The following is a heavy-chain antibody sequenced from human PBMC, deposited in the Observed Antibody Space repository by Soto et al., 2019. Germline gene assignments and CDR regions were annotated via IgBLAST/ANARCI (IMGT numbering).Heavy chain of an antibody. CDR3: LRHFVAVVIKGCGY. CDR1: GGSISSSSYY. V-gene: IGHV4-39*01. CDR2: IYYSGST. D-gene: IGHD3-22*01. J-gene: IGHJ4*02. Sequence: ETLSLTCTVSGGSISSSSYYWGWVRQPPGKGLEWIGSIYYSGSTYYNPSLKSRVTISVDTSKNQFSLKLISVTAADTAVYYCLRHFVAVVIKGCGYRAQRTPVTGSS.